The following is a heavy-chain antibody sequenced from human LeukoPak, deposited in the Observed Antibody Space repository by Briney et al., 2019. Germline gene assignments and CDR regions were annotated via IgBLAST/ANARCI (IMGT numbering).Heavy chain of an antibody. CDR1: GYTFTGYY. V-gene: IGHV1-2*02. CDR2: INPNSGGT. D-gene: IGHD2-2*01. CDR3: ARDLGYCSSTSCYSGILGY. Sequence: ASVKVSCKASGYTFTGYYMHWVRQAPGQGLEWMGWINPNSGGTNYAQKFQGRVTMTRDTSISTAYMELSRLRSDDTAVYYCARDLGYCSSTSCYSGILGYWGQGTLVTVS. J-gene: IGHJ4*02.